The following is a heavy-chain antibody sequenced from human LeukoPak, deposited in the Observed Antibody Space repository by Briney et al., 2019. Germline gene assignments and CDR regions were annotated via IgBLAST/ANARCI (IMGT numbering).Heavy chain of an antibody. CDR2: MNPNSGNT. CDR3: ARRGYAYYYYGMDV. CDR1: GYTFTSYD. J-gene: IGHJ6*02. Sequence: ASVKVSCKASGYTFTSYDINWVRQATGQGLEWMGWMNPNSGNTGYAQKFQGRVTMTRNTSISTAYMELSSLRSEDTAVYYCARRGYAYYYYGMDVWGQGTTVTVSS. D-gene: IGHD6-25*01. V-gene: IGHV1-8*01.